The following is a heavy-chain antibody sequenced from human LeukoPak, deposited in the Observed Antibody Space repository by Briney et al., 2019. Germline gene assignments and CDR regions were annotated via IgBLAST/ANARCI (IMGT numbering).Heavy chain of an antibody. J-gene: IGHJ4*02. Sequence: GGSLRLSCAASGFTFSRYWMTWIRQAPGKGLEWVAHIKEDATESRSADSVKGRFTISRDNTKNSLFLQLNSLRAEDTAVYYCVRDRGWYHFDLWGQGTLVTVSS. CDR2: IKEDATES. CDR1: GFTFSRYW. CDR3: VRDRGWYHFDL. V-gene: IGHV3-7*01. D-gene: IGHD3-10*01.